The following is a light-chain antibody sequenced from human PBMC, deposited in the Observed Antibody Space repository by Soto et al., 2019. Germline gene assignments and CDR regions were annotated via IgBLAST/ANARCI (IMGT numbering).Light chain of an antibody. CDR3: SSYARGYNEV. CDR2: EVT. Sequence: QSVRTQPPSASGSPGQSVTISCTGTSSDVGGYNYVSWYQQHPGKAPKLMIYEVTKRPSGVPDRFSGSKSGNTASLTVSGVQAEDEADYYCSSYARGYNEVFGTGTKVTIL. CDR1: SSDVGGYNY. V-gene: IGLV2-8*01. J-gene: IGLJ1*01.